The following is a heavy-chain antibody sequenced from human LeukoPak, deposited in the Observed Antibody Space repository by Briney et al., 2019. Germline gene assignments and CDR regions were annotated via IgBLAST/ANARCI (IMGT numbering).Heavy chain of an antibody. D-gene: IGHD6-13*01. CDR3: ARGAVAGYLNAPLDY. Sequence: PSETLSLTCTVSGGSISTYYGTWIRQPPGKGLEWIGYIYYSGSTNYNPSLKTRFTTSVDTSKTQFSLKLTSVTAADTAVYYCARGAVAGYLNAPLDYWGQGTLVTVSS. J-gene: IGHJ4*02. CDR2: IYYSGST. V-gene: IGHV4-59*01. CDR1: GGSISTYY.